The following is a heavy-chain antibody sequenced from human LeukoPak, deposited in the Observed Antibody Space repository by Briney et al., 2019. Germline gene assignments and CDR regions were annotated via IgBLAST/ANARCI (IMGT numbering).Heavy chain of an antibody. CDR2: IYYSGSA. Sequence: PSQTLSLTCTVSGGAISSVDYDCSWIRQPPGKGLEWSGYIYYSGSAYYNPSLKSPVTLSVDTSKTQLSLKVTSVTAAATAVYYCARLAVTFDYWGQGTLVTVSS. D-gene: IGHD5-18*01. CDR3: ARLAVTFDY. V-gene: IGHV4-30-4*01. CDR1: GGAISSVDYD. J-gene: IGHJ4*02.